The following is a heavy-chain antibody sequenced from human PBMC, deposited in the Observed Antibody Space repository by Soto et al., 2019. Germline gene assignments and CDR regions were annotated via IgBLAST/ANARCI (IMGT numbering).Heavy chain of an antibody. V-gene: IGHV3-30-3*01. Sequence: LRLSCAASGFTFSSYAMHWVRQAPGKGLEWVAVISYDGSNKYYADSVKGRFTISRDNSKNTLYLQMNSLRAEDTAVYYCARYESALDYWGQGTLVTVSS. J-gene: IGHJ4*02. CDR1: GFTFSSYA. CDR3: ARYESALDY. CDR2: ISYDGSNK. D-gene: IGHD3-16*01.